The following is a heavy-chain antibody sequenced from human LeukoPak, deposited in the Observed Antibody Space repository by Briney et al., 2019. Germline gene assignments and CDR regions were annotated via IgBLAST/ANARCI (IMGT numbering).Heavy chain of an antibody. V-gene: IGHV6-1*01. D-gene: IGHD2-2*01. CDR3: ARRLTQYDCFDP. Sequence: SQTLSLTCAISGDSVSSNTAAWNWIRQSPSRGLEWLGRTYYRSTWYNDYAVSVRGRITVNPDTSKNQFSLHLNSVTPEDTAVYYCARRLTQYDCFDPWGQGILVTVSS. CDR2: TYYRSTWYN. CDR1: GDSVSSNTAA. J-gene: IGHJ5*02.